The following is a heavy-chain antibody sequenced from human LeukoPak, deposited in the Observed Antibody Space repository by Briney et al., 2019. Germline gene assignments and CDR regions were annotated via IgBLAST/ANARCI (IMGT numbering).Heavy chain of an antibody. CDR3: ARKEGYSTSSSDY. V-gene: IGHV3-23*01. J-gene: IGHJ4*02. CDR2: ISGNGGST. CDR1: GFTFSSHA. D-gene: IGHD6-6*01. Sequence: GGSLRLSCEAAGFTFSSHAMSWVRQAPGKGLEWVSGISGNGGSTYYADSVKGRSTISRGNSKNTMYMQMNSLRGEDTAIYYCARKEGYSTSSSDYWGQGTLVTVSS.